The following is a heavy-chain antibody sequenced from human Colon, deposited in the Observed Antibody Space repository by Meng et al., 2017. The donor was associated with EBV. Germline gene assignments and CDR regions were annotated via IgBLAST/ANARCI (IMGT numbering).Heavy chain of an antibody. CDR3: ARGPGASYYFYYFDY. J-gene: IGHJ4*02. D-gene: IGHD2/OR15-2a*01. CDR1: GGSVRGFD. Sequence: QRQDLRPRRLQPSGTLSLTCSVDGGSVRGFDMGWIRQPPENGLELLGEINHSEGTNYTPSLKRRVTVSIDTSKKQFSLKLSSVTAADTAVYSCARGPGASYYFYYFDYWGQGTLVTVSS. CDR2: INHSEGT. V-gene: IGHV4-34*01.